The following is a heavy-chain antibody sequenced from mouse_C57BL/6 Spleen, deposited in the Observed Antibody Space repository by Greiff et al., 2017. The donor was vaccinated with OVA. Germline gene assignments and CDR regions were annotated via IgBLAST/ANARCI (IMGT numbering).Heavy chain of an antibody. Sequence: QVQLQQSGPGLVQPSQCLSITCTVSGFSFTSYGVHWVRQPPGKGLEWLGVIWSGGSTDYNAAFISRLSISKDNAKSQVFFKMNSLQADDAAIYYCATDYDGYYFDYWGQGTTLTVSS. J-gene: IGHJ2*01. CDR3: ATDYDGYYFDY. V-gene: IGHV2-4*01. CDR1: GFSFTSYG. D-gene: IGHD2-4*01. CDR2: IWSGGST.